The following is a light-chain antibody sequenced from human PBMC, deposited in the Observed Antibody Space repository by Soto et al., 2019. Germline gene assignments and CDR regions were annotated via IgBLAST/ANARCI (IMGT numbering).Light chain of an antibody. CDR2: AAS. Sequence: DIQMNQSTSSLSASGRESGTITWRASQGISNYLAWYQQKPGKVPKLLIYAASTLQSGVPSRFSGSGSGTDFTLTISSLQPEDVATYYCQKYNSAPRTFGQGTKVDI. CDR3: QKYNSAPRT. CDR1: QGISNY. V-gene: IGKV1-27*01. J-gene: IGKJ1*01.